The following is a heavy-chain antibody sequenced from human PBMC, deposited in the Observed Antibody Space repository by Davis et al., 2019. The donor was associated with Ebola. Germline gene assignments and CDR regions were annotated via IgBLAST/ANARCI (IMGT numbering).Heavy chain of an antibody. D-gene: IGHD3-3*01. CDR2: ISSGSFTI. CDR1: GITFSRYS. Sequence: GESLKLSCADSGITFSRYSMNWVRQAPGKGPEWVAFISSGSFTIHYADSVKGRFTISRDNAKNSLFLQMNSLRDEDTAVYYCARWSILGQWGQGTLVTVSS. J-gene: IGHJ4*02. CDR3: ARWSILGQ. V-gene: IGHV3-48*02.